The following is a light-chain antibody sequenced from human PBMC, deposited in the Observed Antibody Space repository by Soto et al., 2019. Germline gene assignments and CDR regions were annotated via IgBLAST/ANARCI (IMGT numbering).Light chain of an antibody. CDR2: GAS. V-gene: IGKV3-20*01. CDR3: QQYDSSPLT. CDR1: QSVRSSH. Sequence: EIVLTQSPGTLSLSRGERATLSFRASQSVRSSHLAWYQQKPGQAPRLLISGASSRATGIPDRFSGSGSGADFTLTISRLEPEDFAVYYCQQYDSSPLTFGGGTKVDIK. J-gene: IGKJ4*01.